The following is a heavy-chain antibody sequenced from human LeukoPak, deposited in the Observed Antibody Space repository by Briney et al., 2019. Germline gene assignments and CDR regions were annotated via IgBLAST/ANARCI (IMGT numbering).Heavy chain of an antibody. V-gene: IGHV1-69*02. Sequence: ASVKVSCKASGYTFTGYYMHWVRQAPGQGLEWMGRIIPILGIANYAQKFQGRVTITADKSTSTAYMELSSLRSEDTAVYYCASSVGYCSGGSCYLNWFDPWGQGTLVTVSS. CDR1: GYTFTGYY. J-gene: IGHJ5*02. CDR2: IIPILGIA. D-gene: IGHD2-15*01. CDR3: ASSVGYCSGGSCYLNWFDP.